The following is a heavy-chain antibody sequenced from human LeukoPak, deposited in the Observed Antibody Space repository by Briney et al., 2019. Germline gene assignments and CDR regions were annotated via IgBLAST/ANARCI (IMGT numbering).Heavy chain of an antibody. CDR3: ARGGRNSGYDDYYGMDV. CDR2: IYSGGST. Sequence: GGSLRLSCAASGFTFSSYAMSWVRQAPGKGLEWVSVIYSGGSTYYADSVKGRFTISRDNSKNTLYLQMNSLRAEDTAVYYCARGGRNSGYDDYYGMDVWGQGTTVTVSS. D-gene: IGHD5-12*01. J-gene: IGHJ6*02. CDR1: GFTFSSYA. V-gene: IGHV3-53*01.